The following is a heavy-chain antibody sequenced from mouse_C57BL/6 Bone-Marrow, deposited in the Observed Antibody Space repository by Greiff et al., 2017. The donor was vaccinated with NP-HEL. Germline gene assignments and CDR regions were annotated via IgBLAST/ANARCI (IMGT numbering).Heavy chain of an antibody. CDR3: ARLTVVAPYAMDY. D-gene: IGHD1-1*01. CDR1: GFTFTDYY. J-gene: IGHJ4*01. Sequence: EVKLMESGGGLVQPGGSLSLSCAASGFTFTDYYMSWVRQPPGKALEWLGFIRNKANGYTTEYSASVKGRFTISRDNSQSILYLQMNALRAEDSATYYCARLTVVAPYAMDYWGQGTSVTVSS. CDR2: IRNKANGYTT. V-gene: IGHV7-3*01.